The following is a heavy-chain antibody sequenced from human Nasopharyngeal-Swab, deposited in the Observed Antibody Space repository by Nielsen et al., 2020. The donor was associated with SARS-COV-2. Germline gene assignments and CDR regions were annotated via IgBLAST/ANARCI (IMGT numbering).Heavy chain of an antibody. CDR1: GFTFSSYG. Sequence: GESLKISCAASGFTFSSYGMHWVRQAPGKGLEWVAVISYDGSNKYYADSVKGRFTISRDNSKNTLYLQMNSLRAEDTAVYYCAEASVWDSSSSGRNYYYYGMDVWGQGTTVTVSS. CDR3: AEASVWDSSSSGRNYYYYGMDV. V-gene: IGHV3-30*18. J-gene: IGHJ6*02. CDR2: ISYDGSNK. D-gene: IGHD6-6*01.